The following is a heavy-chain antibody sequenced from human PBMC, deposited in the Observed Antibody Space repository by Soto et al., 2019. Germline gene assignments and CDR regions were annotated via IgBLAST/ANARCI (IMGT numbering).Heavy chain of an antibody. V-gene: IGHV3-15*01. D-gene: IGHD2-15*01. CDR1: GFTFSNAW. Sequence: EMQLVESGGGLVEPGGSLRLSCVVSGFTFSNAWMRWVRQAPGKGLEWVGRIKSKADGGTPEYAASVEGRFTISRDDSKNTLYLQLDGLKTEDTAVYYCSTGLRWTSTDDYWGQGTLVTVSS. CDR3: STGLRWTSTDDY. J-gene: IGHJ4*02. CDR2: IKSKADGGTP.